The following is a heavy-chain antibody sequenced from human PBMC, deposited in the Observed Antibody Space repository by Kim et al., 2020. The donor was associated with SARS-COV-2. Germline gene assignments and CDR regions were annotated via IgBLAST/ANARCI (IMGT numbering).Heavy chain of an antibody. CDR3: ARMQLDPDYYYYGMDV. J-gene: IGHJ6*02. Sequence: ETLSLTCAVYGGSFSGYYWSWIRQPPGKGLEWIGEINHSGSTNYNPSLKSRVTISVDTSKNQFSLKLSSVTAADTAVYYCARMQLDPDYYYYGMDVWGQGTTVTVSS. CDR2: INHSGST. D-gene: IGHD6-13*01. V-gene: IGHV4-34*01. CDR1: GGSFSGYY.